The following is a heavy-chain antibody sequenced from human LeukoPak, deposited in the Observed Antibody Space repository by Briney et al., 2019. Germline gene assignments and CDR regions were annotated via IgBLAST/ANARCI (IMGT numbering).Heavy chain of an antibody. CDR2: IYYSGST. CDR3: ARRDSSGWTGWFDP. Sequence: PSETLSLTCTVSGGSISSYYWSWIRQPPGKGLEWIGYIYYSGSTNYNPSLKSRVTISVDTSKNQFSLKLSSVTAADTAVYYCARRDSSGWTGWFDPWGQGTLVTVSS. CDR1: GGSISSYY. V-gene: IGHV4-59*01. D-gene: IGHD6-19*01. J-gene: IGHJ5*02.